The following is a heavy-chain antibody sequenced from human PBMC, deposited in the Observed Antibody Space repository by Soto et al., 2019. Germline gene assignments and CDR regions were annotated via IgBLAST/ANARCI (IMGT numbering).Heavy chain of an antibody. D-gene: IGHD2-2*01. J-gene: IGHJ4*02. CDR1: GFTFSNYW. V-gene: IGHV3-74*01. Sequence: GGSLRLSCAASGFTFSNYWMHWVRQTPGKGLVWVSRISGDESNTDYADSVKGRFTISRDNAKNTLYLQLNNLRAEDTALYYCARGLTVLPRSTFDCWGQGTLVTVSS. CDR3: ARGLTVLPRSTFDC. CDR2: ISGDESNT.